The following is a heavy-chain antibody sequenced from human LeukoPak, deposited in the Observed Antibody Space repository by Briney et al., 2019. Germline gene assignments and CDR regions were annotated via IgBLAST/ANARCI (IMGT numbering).Heavy chain of an antibody. V-gene: IGHV4-59*01. CDR1: TASISSYY. CDR2: VYYSGST. CDR3: ARGRITVAGNWFDP. Sequence: SETLSLTCTVSTASISSYYWTWIRQPPGKGLEWIGYVYYSGSTKYNPSLQSRVTISLDTSENQFSLKLTSVTAADTAVYYCARGRITVAGNWFDPWGQGTLVTVSS. D-gene: IGHD6-19*01. J-gene: IGHJ5*02.